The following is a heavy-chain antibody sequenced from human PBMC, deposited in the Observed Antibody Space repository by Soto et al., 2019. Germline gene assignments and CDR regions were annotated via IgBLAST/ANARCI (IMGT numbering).Heavy chain of an antibody. CDR1: GYSFTTSG. D-gene: IGHD4-17*01. V-gene: IGHV1-18*01. CDR3: ARRLHGASDY. CDR2: ISTYNGNT. J-gene: IGHJ4*02. Sequence: ASVKVSCKASGYSFTTSGITWVRQAPGQGLEWMGWISTYNGNTNYAQKLQDRVTLTTDTSTSTAYMELRSLRSDDTAVYFCARRLHGASDYCGQGTLVTVSS.